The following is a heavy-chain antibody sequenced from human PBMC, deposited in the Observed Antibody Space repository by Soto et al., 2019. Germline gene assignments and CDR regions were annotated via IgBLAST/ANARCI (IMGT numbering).Heavy chain of an antibody. D-gene: IGHD5-12*01. CDR1: GFTFSSYA. CDR2: ISYDGSNK. V-gene: IGHV3-30-3*01. J-gene: IGHJ4*02. Sequence: GSLRLSCAASGFTFSSYAMHWVRQAPGKGLEWVAVISYDGSNKYYADSVKGRFTISRDNSKNTLYLQMNSLRAEDTAVYYCARVLEMATISSDYWGQGTLVTVSS. CDR3: ARVLEMATISSDY.